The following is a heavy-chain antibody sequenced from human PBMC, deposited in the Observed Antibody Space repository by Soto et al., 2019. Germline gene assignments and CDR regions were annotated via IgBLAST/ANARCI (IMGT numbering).Heavy chain of an antibody. V-gene: IGHV3-33*06. CDR1: GFPCSSYG. CDR3: TKGADTVYGMDV. J-gene: IGHJ6*02. D-gene: IGHD2-15*01. Sequence: VQLVESGGGVVQPGRSLRLSCEASGFPCSSYGMHGVRQAPGKGLEWVAVIWYDGSKKYYADSVKGGFTISRDSSKKMLFLQMNSLRAGDTAVYYCTKGADTVYGMDVWGQGTTVTVSS. CDR2: IWYDGSKK.